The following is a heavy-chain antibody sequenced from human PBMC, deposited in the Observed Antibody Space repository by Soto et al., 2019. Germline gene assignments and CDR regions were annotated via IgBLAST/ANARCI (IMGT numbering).Heavy chain of an antibody. CDR3: ARFYCSSTSCYWDY. J-gene: IGHJ4*02. V-gene: IGHV4-31*03. Sequence: SETLSLTCTVSGGSISSGGYYWSWIRQHPGKGLEWIGYIYYSGSTYYNPSPKSRVTISVDTSKNQVSLKLSSVTAADTAVYYCARFYCSSTSCYWDYWGQVTLVTVSS. D-gene: IGHD2-2*01. CDR2: IYYSGST. CDR1: GGSISSGGYY.